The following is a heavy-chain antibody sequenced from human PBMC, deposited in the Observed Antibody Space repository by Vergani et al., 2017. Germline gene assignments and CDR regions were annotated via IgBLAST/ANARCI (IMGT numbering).Heavy chain of an antibody. D-gene: IGHD3-10*01. CDR3: AKRDAGFAFDI. Sequence: QVQLEESGGGVVQPGRSLTLSCAASGFTLSSHAMHWVRQAPGKGLEWVAFIWYDGSNKYYADSVKGRFTISRDNSKNTLYLQMNSLRAEDTAVYYCAKRDAGFAFDIWGQGTMVTVYS. CDR1: GFTLSSHA. V-gene: IGHV3-30*02. CDR2: IWYDGSNK. J-gene: IGHJ3*02.